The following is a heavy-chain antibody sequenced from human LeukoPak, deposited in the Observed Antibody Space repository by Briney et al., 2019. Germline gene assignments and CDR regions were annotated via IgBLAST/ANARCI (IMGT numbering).Heavy chain of an antibody. J-gene: IGHJ6*03. Sequence: ASVKVSCKASGSTFSRYAISWVRQAPGQGLEWMGGIIPIFGTTTYAQKFQDRVTITADKSTSTVYMELRSLRSEDTAVYYCARESAAQGFYFYMDVWGKGTTVTVSS. CDR3: ARESAAQGFYFYMDV. CDR1: GSTFSRYA. V-gene: IGHV1-69*06. CDR2: IIPIFGTT.